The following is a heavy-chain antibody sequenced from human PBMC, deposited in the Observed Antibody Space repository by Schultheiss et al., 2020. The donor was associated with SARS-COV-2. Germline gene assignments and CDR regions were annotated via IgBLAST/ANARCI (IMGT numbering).Heavy chain of an antibody. J-gene: IGHJ6*02. Sequence: SETLSLTCTVSGGSISSSSYYWGWIRQHPGKGLEWIGYIYYSGSTYYNPSLKSRVTMSVDTSKNHFSLNLSSVTAADTAVYYCARVVGYGNNAGEVGYAMDDWGQGTTVTVSS. CDR3: ARVVGYGNNAGEVGYAMDD. D-gene: IGHD1/OR15-1a*01. CDR1: GGSISSSSYY. CDR2: IYYSGST. V-gene: IGHV4-39*02.